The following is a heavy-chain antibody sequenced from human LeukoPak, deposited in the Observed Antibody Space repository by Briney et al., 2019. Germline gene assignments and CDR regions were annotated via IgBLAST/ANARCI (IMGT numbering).Heavy chain of an antibody. CDR2: ISHSGST. Sequence: SETLSLTCAVYGGSFSGYYWSWIRQPPGKGLEWIGSISHSGSTYYNPSLKSRVTISVDTSKNQFSLKLSSVTAADTAVYYCARVREDPWNSAPHAFDIWGQGTMVTVSS. CDR1: GGSFSGYY. J-gene: IGHJ3*02. V-gene: IGHV4-34*01. CDR3: ARVREDPWNSAPHAFDI. D-gene: IGHD1-1*01.